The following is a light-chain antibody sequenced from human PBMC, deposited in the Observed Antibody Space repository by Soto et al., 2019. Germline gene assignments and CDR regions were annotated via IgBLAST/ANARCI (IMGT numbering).Light chain of an antibody. CDR2: KAS. CDR1: QSISSW. Sequence: DIQMTQSPSTLSASVGDRVTITCRASQSISSWLAWYQQKPGKAPKLLIYKASSLKSGVPSRFSGSGSGTEFTLTISSVPADDFATYYCQQSRVFGPGTKLDIK. J-gene: IGKJ3*01. V-gene: IGKV1-5*03. CDR3: QQSRV.